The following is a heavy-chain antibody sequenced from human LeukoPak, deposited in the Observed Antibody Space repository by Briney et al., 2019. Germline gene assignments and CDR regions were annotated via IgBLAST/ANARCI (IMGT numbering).Heavy chain of an antibody. J-gene: IGHJ5*02. CDR2: ISAYNGNT. CDR3: ARGLRAAANWFDP. CDR1: GYTFTSYG. D-gene: IGHD6-25*01. V-gene: IGHV1-18*01. Sequence: GASVKVSCKASGYTFTSYGISWVRQAPGQGLEWMGWISAYNGNTNYAQKFQGRVTMTRDTSISTAYMELSRLRSDDTAVYYCARGLRAAANWFDPWGQGTLVTVPS.